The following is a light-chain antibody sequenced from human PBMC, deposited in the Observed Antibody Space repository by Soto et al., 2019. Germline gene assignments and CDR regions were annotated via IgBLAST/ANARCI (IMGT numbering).Light chain of an antibody. CDR3: QQYNNWPRRT. Sequence: EIVMTQSPATLSVSPGERATLSCWASQSVSSNLAWYQQKPGQDPRLLIYGASTRATGILARFSGSGSGTEFTTLTIGMQDEDFAVNYCQQYNNWPRRTFGQGTKVDIK. J-gene: IGKJ1*01. CDR1: QSVSSN. V-gene: IGKV3D-15*01. CDR2: GAS.